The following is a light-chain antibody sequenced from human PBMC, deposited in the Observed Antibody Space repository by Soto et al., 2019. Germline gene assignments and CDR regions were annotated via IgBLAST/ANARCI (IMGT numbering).Light chain of an antibody. CDR1: SSDVGSYNL. J-gene: IGLJ3*02. CDR2: EGS. Sequence: QSALTQPASVSGSPGQSITISCTGTSSDVGSYNLVSWYQQHPGKAPKLMIYEGSKRPSGVSNRFSGSKSGNTASLTISGLRAEDEADYYCCSYAGSYTFVVFGGGTKLTVL. CDR3: CSYAGSYTFVV. V-gene: IGLV2-23*03.